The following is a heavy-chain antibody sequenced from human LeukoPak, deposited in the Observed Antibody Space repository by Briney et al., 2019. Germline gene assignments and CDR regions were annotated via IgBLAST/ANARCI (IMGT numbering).Heavy chain of an antibody. Sequence: SGGSLRLSCAPSGFNFSSSGMHWVRQAPGKGLEWVAFIRYDGTSKYYADSVKGRFTISRDSSKNTVYLQMNSLRAEDTAVYYCAKETRGSYSDYWGQGTLVTVSS. CDR2: IRYDGTSK. J-gene: IGHJ4*02. CDR1: GFNFSSSG. V-gene: IGHV3-30*02. D-gene: IGHD1-26*01. CDR3: AKETRGSYSDY.